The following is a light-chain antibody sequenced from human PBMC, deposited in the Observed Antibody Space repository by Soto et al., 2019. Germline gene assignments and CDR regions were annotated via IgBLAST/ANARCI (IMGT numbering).Light chain of an antibody. V-gene: IGLV2-14*01. CDR3: SSYTTRNTVV. CDR1: SSDVGTYDL. Sequence: QSVLTQPASVSGALGQSITISCTGTSSDVGTYDLVSWYQQHPGKPPQLMIFEVTNRPSGVSNRFSGSKSGNTASLTISGLQAEDEADYYCSSYTTRNTVVIGGGTKLTVL. CDR2: EVT. J-gene: IGLJ2*01.